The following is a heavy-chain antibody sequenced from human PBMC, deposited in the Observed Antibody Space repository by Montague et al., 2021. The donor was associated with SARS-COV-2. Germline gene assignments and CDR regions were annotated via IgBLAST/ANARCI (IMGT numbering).Heavy chain of an antibody. D-gene: IGHD3-10*01. Sequence: SLRLSCPASGFTFSSYGMHWDRQAPGKGLEWVAVIWYDGSNKYYADSVKGRFTISRDNSKNTLYLQMNSLRAEDTAVYYCASMVRGVIDAFDIWGQGTMVTVSS. J-gene: IGHJ3*02. V-gene: IGHV3-33*01. CDR2: IWYDGSNK. CDR1: GFTFSSYG. CDR3: ASMVRGVIDAFDI.